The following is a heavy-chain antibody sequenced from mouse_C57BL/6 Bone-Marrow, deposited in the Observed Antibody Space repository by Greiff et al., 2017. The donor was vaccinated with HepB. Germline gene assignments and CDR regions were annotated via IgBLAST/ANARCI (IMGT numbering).Heavy chain of an antibody. CDR2: ISSGGDYI. CDR1: GFTFSSYA. J-gene: IGHJ4*01. D-gene: IGHD4-1*02. Sequence: DVQLVESGEGLVKPGGSLKLSCAASGFTFSSYAMSWVRQTPEKRLEWVAYISSGGDYIYYADTVKGRFTISRDNARNTLYLQMSSLKSEDTAMYYCTRPTGTDAMDYWGQGTSVTVSS. V-gene: IGHV5-9-1*02. CDR3: TRPTGTDAMDY.